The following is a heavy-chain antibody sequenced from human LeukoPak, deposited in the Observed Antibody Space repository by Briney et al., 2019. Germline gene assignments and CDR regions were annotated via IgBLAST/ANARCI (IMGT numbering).Heavy chain of an antibody. J-gene: IGHJ4*02. CDR1: GFTFSSYG. CDR3: AKDLAVTRWKVEGTDY. V-gene: IGHV3-30*02. Sequence: GGSLRLSCAASGFTFSSYGMHWVRQAPGKGLEWVAFIRYDGSKKYYADSVKGRFPISRDNSKNTLYLQMNSLRAEGTAVYYCAKDLAVTRWKVEGTDYWGQGTLVTVSS. CDR2: IRYDGSKK. D-gene: IGHD4-17*01.